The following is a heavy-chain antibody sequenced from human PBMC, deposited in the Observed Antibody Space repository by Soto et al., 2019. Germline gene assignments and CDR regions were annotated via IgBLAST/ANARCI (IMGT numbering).Heavy chain of an antibody. V-gene: IGHV4-59*08. Sequence: XXTLSLPFTVSGDSITSYYWSWIRQPPGKGLEWIGYIYYSGSSNYNPSLKSRVTISVDTSKNQFSLKLSSVTAADTAVYYCATYQYNIPWTWGQGTLVTVSS. J-gene: IGHJ5*02. CDR1: GDSITSYY. CDR2: IYYSGSS. CDR3: ATYQYNIPWT. D-gene: IGHD1-20*01.